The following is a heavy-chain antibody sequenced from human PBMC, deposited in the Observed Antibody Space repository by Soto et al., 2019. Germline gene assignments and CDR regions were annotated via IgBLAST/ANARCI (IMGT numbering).Heavy chain of an antibody. CDR3: AREGEIAAAPDYAFDI. V-gene: IGHV1-69*01. D-gene: IGHD6-13*01. Sequence: QVQLVQSGAEVKKPGSSVKVSCKASGGTFSSYAISWVRQAPGQGLEWMGGIIPIFGTANYAQKFQGRVTITADESTSTAYMELSSLRSEDTAVYYCAREGEIAAAPDYAFDIWGQGTMVTVSS. CDR1: GGTFSSYA. CDR2: IIPIFGTA. J-gene: IGHJ3*02.